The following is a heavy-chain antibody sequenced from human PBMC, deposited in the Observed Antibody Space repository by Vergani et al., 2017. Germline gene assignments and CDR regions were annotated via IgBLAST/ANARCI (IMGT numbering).Heavy chain of an antibody. J-gene: IGHJ6*02. CDR1: GGSISSSSYY. CDR3: ARILLGGITIVGVLSPAYSYDSMDV. D-gene: IGHD3-3*01. CDR2: IHYSGST. V-gene: IGHV4-39*01. Sequence: QLQLQESGPGLVKPSETLSLTCTVSGGSISSSSYYWGWIRQPPGKGLEWIGSIHYSGSTYYNPSLKSRVTISVDTSKNQFSLKLSSVTAADTAVYYCARILLGGITIVGVLSPAYSYDSMDVWGQGTTVTVTS.